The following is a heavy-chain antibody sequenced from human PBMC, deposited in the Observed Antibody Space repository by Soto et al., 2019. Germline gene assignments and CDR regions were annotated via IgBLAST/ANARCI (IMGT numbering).Heavy chain of an antibody. Sequence: EVQLVQSGAEVKKPGESLKISCKGSGYSFTSYWIGWVRQMPGKGLEWMGIIYPGDSDTRYSPSFQGQVTISADKSISTAYLQWSSLKASDTAMYYCARSILGYCSSTSCPDAFDIWGQGTMVTVSS. J-gene: IGHJ3*02. CDR3: ARSILGYCSSTSCPDAFDI. CDR2: IYPGDSDT. V-gene: IGHV5-51*03. D-gene: IGHD2-2*01. CDR1: GYSFTSYW.